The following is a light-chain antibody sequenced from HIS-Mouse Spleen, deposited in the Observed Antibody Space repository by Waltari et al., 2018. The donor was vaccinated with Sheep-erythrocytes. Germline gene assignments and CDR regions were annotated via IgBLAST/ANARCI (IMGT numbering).Light chain of an antibody. V-gene: IGLV3-10*01. J-gene: IGLJ3*02. CDR3: YSTDSSGNHSNWV. Sequence: SYELTQPPSVSVSPGQTARITCSGAPLPKKYAYWYQQKSGQAPGLVIYEDSKRPSGIPEGFSGSSSGTMATLTISGAQVEDEADYYCYSTDSSGNHSNWVFGGGTKLTVL. CDR2: EDS. CDR1: PLPKKY.